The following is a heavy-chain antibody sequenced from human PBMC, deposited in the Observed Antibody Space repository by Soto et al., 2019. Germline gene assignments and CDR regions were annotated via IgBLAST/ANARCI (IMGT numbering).Heavy chain of an antibody. CDR2: ISYDGTNK. CDR1: GFTFSSYI. V-gene: IGHV3-30-3*01. CDR3: ARGHWGGKGHGMDV. J-gene: IGHJ6*02. Sequence: PGGSLRLSCTASGFTFSSYIMHWVRQAPGKGLEWVAVISYDGTNKYYADSVKGRFTISRDNSKNTLYLQINSLRVEDTSVYYCARGHWGGKGHGMDVWGQGTTVTVSS. D-gene: IGHD7-27*01.